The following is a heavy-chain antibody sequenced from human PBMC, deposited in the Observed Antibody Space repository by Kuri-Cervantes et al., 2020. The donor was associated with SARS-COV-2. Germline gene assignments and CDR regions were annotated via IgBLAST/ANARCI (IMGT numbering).Heavy chain of an antibody. CDR2: ISGSGGST. J-gene: IGHJ6*02. Sequence: GESLKISCAASGFNFSSYAISWVRQAPGKGLEWVPAISGSGGSTYYADSLKGRFTITRENSKNALFLQMNSLRAEDTAVYYCVKDLAVAGMEVYYYYYGMDVWGQGTTVTVSS. V-gene: IGHV3-23*01. D-gene: IGHD6-19*01. CDR3: VKDLAVAGMEVYYYYYGMDV. CDR1: GFNFSSYA.